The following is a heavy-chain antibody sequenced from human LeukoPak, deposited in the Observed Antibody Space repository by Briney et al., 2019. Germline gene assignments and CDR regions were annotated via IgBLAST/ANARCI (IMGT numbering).Heavy chain of an antibody. CDR1: GESFSGYY. D-gene: IGHD6-13*01. CDR2: INHSGST. J-gene: IGHJ6*03. V-gene: IGHV4-34*01. Sequence: SETLSLTCAVYGESFSGYYWTWIRQPPGKGLEWIGEINHSGSTNYNPSLKSRVTISVDTSKSQFSLRLASVTAADTAVYYCARLGRGDGGYSSPRYYYYYYMDVWGKGTTVTVSS. CDR3: ARLGRGDGGYSSPRYYYYYYMDV.